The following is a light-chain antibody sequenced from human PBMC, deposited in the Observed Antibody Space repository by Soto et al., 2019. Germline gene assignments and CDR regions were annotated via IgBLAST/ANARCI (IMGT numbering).Light chain of an antibody. CDR2: DVS. CDR3: SSYTSSSINYV. CDR1: SSDVGGYNY. Sequence: QSALTQPAFVSESPGQSITISCTGTSSDVGGYNYVSWYQQHPGKAPKLMIYDVSNRPSGVSNRFSGSKSGNTASLTISGLQAEDEADYYCSSYTSSSINYVFGTGTKVTVL. J-gene: IGLJ1*01. V-gene: IGLV2-14*01.